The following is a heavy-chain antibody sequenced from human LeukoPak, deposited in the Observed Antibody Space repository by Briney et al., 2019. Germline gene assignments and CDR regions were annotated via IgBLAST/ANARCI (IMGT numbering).Heavy chain of an antibody. CDR1: GYTFSTYD. D-gene: IGHD3-10*01. CDR2: ISAYNGNT. V-gene: IGHV1-18*01. J-gene: IGHJ4*02. CDR3: ARDMGFKSSDY. Sequence: ASVKVSCKPSGYTFSTYDINWVRQAPGQGLEWMGWISAYNGNTNYAQKPQGRVTMTTDTSTSTAYMELRNLTSDDTAVYYCARDMGFKSSDYWGQGTLVTVSS.